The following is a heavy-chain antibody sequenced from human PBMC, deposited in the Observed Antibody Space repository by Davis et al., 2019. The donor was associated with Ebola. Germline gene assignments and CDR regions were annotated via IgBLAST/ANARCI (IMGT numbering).Heavy chain of an antibody. Sequence: SVKVSCKASGGTFSSYAISWVRQAPGQGLEWMGRIIPILGIANYAQKFQGRVTITADESTSTAYMELSSLRSEDTAVYYCARASGGYYYGSGSYQYYFDYWGQGTLVTVSS. CDR3: ARASGGYYYGSGSYQYYFDY. D-gene: IGHD3-10*01. CDR2: IIPILGIA. V-gene: IGHV1-69*04. CDR1: GGTFSSYA. J-gene: IGHJ4*02.